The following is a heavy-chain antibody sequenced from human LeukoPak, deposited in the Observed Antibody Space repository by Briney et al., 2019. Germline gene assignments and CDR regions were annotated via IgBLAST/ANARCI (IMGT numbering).Heavy chain of an antibody. CDR2: IYYSGIT. Sequence: SETLSLTCSVSGGSLSSYYWSWIRQPPGKGLEWIGNIYYSGITCYSPSLKSRVTISVDTSKNQFSLKLTSVTAADTAVYYCARPGVGSGRYGAFDIWGQGTMVTVSS. CDR3: ARPGVGSGRYGAFDI. D-gene: IGHD5-18*01. J-gene: IGHJ3*02. CDR1: GGSLSSYY. V-gene: IGHV4-59*12.